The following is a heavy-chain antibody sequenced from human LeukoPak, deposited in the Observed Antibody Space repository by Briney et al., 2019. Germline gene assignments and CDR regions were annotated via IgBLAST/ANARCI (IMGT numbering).Heavy chain of an antibody. V-gene: IGHV1-2*02. Sequence: ASVKVSCKASGDTFSGYYMHWVRQAPGQGLEWMGWINPNSGGTNYAQKFQGRVTMTRDTSITTAYMELSRLRSDDTAVYYCAREYLAYYYDSSGYYSSFDYWGQGTLVTVSS. CDR1: GDTFSGYY. CDR3: AREYLAYYYDSSGYYSSFDY. D-gene: IGHD3-22*01. CDR2: INPNSGGT. J-gene: IGHJ4*02.